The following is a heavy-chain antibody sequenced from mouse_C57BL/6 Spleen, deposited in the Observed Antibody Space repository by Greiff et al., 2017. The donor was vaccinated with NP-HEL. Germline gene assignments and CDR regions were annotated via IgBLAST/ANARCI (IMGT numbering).Heavy chain of an antibody. V-gene: IGHV1-76*01. Sequence: QVQLQQSGAELVRPGASVKLSCKASGYTFTDYYINWVKQRPGQGLEWIARIYPGSGNTYYNEKFKGKATLTAEKSSSTAYMQLSSLTSEDSAVYFCARGGYYDYHYAMDYWGQGTSVTVSS. D-gene: IGHD2-4*01. CDR1: GYTFTDYY. CDR3: ARGGYYDYHYAMDY. CDR2: IYPGSGNT. J-gene: IGHJ4*01.